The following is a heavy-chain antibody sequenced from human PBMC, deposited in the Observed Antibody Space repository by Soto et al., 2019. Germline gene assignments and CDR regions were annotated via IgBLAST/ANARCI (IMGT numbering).Heavy chain of an antibody. V-gene: IGHV4-34*01. CDR3: ARGLPRSYYYDSSGHRRYFDY. J-gene: IGHJ4*02. CDR1: GGSFSGYY. CDR2: INHTGST. D-gene: IGHD3-22*01. Sequence: PSETLSLTCAVYGGSFSGYYWSWIPQPPGKGLEWIGEINHTGSTNYNPSLKSRVTISVDTSKNQFSLKLSSVTAADTAVYYCARGLPRSYYYDSSGHRRYFDYWGQGTLVTVSS.